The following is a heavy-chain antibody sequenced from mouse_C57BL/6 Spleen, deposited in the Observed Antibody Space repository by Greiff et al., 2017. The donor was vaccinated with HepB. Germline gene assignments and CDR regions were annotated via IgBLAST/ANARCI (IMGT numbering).Heavy chain of an antibody. CDR2: ISSGGSYT. CDR3: ARHGVTTVVRLDY. CDR1: GFTFSSYG. Sequence: EVKLVESGGDLVKPGGSLKLSCAASGFTFSSYGMSWVRQTPDKRLEWVATISSGGSYTYYPDSVKGRFTISRDNAKNTLYLQMSSLKSEDTAMYYCARHGVTTVVRLDYWGQGTTLTVSS. V-gene: IGHV5-6*01. J-gene: IGHJ2*01. D-gene: IGHD1-1*01.